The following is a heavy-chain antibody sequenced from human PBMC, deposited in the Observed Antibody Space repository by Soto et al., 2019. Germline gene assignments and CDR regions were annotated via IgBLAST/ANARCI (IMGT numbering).Heavy chain of an antibody. V-gene: IGHV1-46*01. CDR2: IKPSGASA. CDR3: ARASGGYCSGGSCFFDY. J-gene: IGHJ4*02. CDR1: GYTFTNYY. D-gene: IGHD2-15*01. Sequence: QVQLVQSGAEVKNPGASVKVSCKTSGYTFTNYYIHWVRQARGQGLEWMGIIKPSGASARYAQKFQGRVAMTSDTSTSTDYMELSSLRSEATAMFYCARASGGYCSGGSCFFDYWGQGTLVAVSS.